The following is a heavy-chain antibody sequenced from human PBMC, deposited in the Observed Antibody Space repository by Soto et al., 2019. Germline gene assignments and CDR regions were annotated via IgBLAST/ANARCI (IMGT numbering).Heavy chain of an antibody. CDR2: IWYDGSNK. V-gene: IGHV3-33*01. J-gene: IGHJ4*02. CDR1: GFTFSSYG. Sequence: GGSLRLSCAASGFTFSSYGMHWVRQAPGKGLEWVAVIWYDGSNKYYADSVKGRFTISRDNSKNTLYLQMNSLRAEDTAVYYCARDAGSDPRYYYDSSGYYDYWGQGTLVTVSS. CDR3: ARDAGSDPRYYYDSSGYYDY. D-gene: IGHD3-22*01.